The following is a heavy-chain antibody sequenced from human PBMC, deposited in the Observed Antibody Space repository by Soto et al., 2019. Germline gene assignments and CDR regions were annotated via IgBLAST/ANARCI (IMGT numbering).Heavy chain of an antibody. CDR1: GGSISSYY. V-gene: IGHV4-59*01. CDR2: IYYSGST. J-gene: IGHJ6*02. D-gene: IGHD3-3*01. Sequence: PSETLSLTCTVSGGSISSYYWSWIRQPPGKGLDWIGYIYYSGSTNYNPSLKSRVTISVDTSKNQFSLKLSSVTAADTAVYYCARVDYDFWSGYPYYHYGMDVWGQGTTVTVS. CDR3: ARVDYDFWSGYPYYHYGMDV.